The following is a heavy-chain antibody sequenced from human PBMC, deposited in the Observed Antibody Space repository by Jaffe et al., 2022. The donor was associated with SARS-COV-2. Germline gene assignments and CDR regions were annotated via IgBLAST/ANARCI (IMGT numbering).Heavy chain of an antibody. D-gene: IGHD3-9*01. V-gene: IGHV3-30*04. CDR1: GFTFSSYA. Sequence: QVQLVESGGGVVQPGRSLRLSCAASGFTFSSYAMHWVRQAPGKGLEWVAVISYDGSNKYYADSVKGRFTISRDNSKNTLYLQMNSLRAEDTAVYYCARDHEAYYDILSYFDYWGQGTLVTVSS. CDR3: ARDHEAYYDILSYFDY. J-gene: IGHJ4*02. CDR2: ISYDGSNK.